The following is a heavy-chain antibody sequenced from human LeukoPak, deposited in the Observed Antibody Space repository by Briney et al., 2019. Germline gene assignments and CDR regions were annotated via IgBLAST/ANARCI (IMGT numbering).Heavy chain of an antibody. CDR3: ARDRKSGESSEIDF. CDR2: INRDGSTT. J-gene: IGHJ4*02. D-gene: IGHD3-10*01. Sequence: GGSLRLSCAASGFTFSNYWVHWVRQAPGKGLVWVSRINRDGSTTNYADSVKGRFTVPRDNAKNTLNLQMNSLRAEDTAVYYCARDRKSGESSEIDFWGQGTLVTVSS. V-gene: IGHV3-74*01. CDR1: GFTFSNYW.